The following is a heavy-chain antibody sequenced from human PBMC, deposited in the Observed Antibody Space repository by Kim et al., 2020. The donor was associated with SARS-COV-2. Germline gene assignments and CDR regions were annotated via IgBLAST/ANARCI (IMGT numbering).Heavy chain of an antibody. CDR2: ISSNRSYI. D-gene: IGHD5-18*01. V-gene: IGHV3-21*01. J-gene: IGHJ5*02. CDR3: ARGLAVTAMVTRDNRFDP. Sequence: GGSLRLSCAASGFTFSSYSMNWVRQAPGKGLEWVAAISSNRSYIYYADSVKGRFTISRDNAKNALYLQMNSLRAEDTAVYYCARGLAVTAMVTRDNRFDPWGQGTRVTVSS. CDR1: GFTFSSYS.